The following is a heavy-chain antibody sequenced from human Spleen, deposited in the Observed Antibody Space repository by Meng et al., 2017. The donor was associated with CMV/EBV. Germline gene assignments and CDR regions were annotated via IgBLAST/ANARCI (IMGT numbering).Heavy chain of an antibody. CDR2: IYYSGST. V-gene: IGHV4-59*01. CDR3: ARAASSGWYWYYYGMDV. Sequence: GSLRLSCTVSGGSISSYYWSWIRQPPGKGLEWIGYIYYSGSTNYNPSLKSRVTISVDTSKNQFSLKLSSVTAADTAVYYCARAASSGWYWYYYGMDVWGQGTTVTVSS. CDR1: GGSISSYY. J-gene: IGHJ6*02. D-gene: IGHD6-19*01.